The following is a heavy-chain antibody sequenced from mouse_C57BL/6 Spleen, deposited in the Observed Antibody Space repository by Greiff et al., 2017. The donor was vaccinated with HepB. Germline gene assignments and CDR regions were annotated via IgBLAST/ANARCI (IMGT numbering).Heavy chain of an antibody. D-gene: IGHD5-1*01. Sequence: EVQLQQSGAELVRPGASVKLSCTASGFNIKDDYMHWVKQRPEQGREWIGWIDPENGATEYASKFQGKATITADTSSNTAYLQLSSLTSEDTAVYYCTTGSNYDVWGTGTTVTVSS. CDR1: GFNIKDDY. CDR2: IDPENGAT. V-gene: IGHV14-4*01. J-gene: IGHJ1*03. CDR3: TTGSNYDV.